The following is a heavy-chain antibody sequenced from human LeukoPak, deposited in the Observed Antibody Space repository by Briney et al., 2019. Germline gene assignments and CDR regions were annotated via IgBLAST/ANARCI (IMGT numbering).Heavy chain of an antibody. CDR2: ISAYNGNT. V-gene: IGHV1-18*01. CDR1: GYTFTSYG. Sequence: ASVKVSCKASGYTFTSYGISWVRHAPAQGLERMGWISAYNGNTNYAQKLQGRVTMTTDTSTSTAYMELRSLRSDDTAMYYCARDYGDAITDYWGQGTLVTVSS. CDR3: ARDYGDAITDY. D-gene: IGHD4-17*01. J-gene: IGHJ4*02.